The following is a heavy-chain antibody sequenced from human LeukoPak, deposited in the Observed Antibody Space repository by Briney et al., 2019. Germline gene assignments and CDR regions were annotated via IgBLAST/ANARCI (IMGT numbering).Heavy chain of an antibody. CDR1: GFTFSSYA. Sequence: PGGSLRLSCAASGFTFSSYAMSWVRQAPGKGLELVANMNIDGSRRYHGDSVEGRFTISRDNVKNTLYLQMNSLRVEDTAVYYCARDPGWGALDYWGQGALVIVSS. CDR3: ARDPGWGALDY. J-gene: IGHJ4*02. D-gene: IGHD3-16*01. CDR2: MNIDGSRR. V-gene: IGHV3-7*03.